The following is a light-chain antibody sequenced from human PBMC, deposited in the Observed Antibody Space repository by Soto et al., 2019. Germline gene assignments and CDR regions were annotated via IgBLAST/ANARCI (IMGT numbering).Light chain of an antibody. CDR1: QSISSW. V-gene: IGKV1-5*03. CDR2: KAS. Sequence: DIQMTQSPSTLSASVGDRVTITCRASQSISSWLAWYQQKPGKAPKLLIYKASSLESGVPSRFSGSGSGTEFTLKITSLHPHAFPTYYRQQYHSYSRTFGQGTKVDIK. J-gene: IGKJ1*01. CDR3: QQYHSYSRT.